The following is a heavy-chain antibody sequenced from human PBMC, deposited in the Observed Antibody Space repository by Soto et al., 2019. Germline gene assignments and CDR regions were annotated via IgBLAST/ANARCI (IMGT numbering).Heavy chain of an antibody. Sequence: QVQLPQWGAGLLQPSETLSLTCAVYGGSFSGYYWSWIRQPPGKGLEWIGEINHSGSTNYNPSLKSRVTLSVDTPKNQCSLKLSSVTAADTAVYYCARASGYYSRLAYWGQGTLVTVSS. CDR3: ARASGYYSRLAY. CDR1: GGSFSGYY. J-gene: IGHJ4*02. V-gene: IGHV4-34*01. D-gene: IGHD3-22*01. CDR2: INHSGST.